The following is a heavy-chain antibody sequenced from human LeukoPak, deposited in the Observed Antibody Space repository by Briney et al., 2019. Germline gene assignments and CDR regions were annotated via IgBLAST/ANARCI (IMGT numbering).Heavy chain of an antibody. V-gene: IGHV1-2*02. CDR3: ARFRHIAVAGTPHFDY. J-gene: IGHJ4*02. D-gene: IGHD6-19*01. CDR2: INPNSGGT. CDR1: GYTFTDYH. Sequence: GASVKVSCKASGYTFTDYHIHWVRQAPGQGLEWMRWINPNSGGTNYAQKFHGRVTMTRDTSINTAYMELSSLTSNDTALYYCARFRHIAVAGTPHFDYWGQGRLVTVSS.